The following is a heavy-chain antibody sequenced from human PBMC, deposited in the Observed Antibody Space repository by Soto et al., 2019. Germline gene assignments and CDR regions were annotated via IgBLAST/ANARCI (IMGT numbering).Heavy chain of an antibody. CDR3: ARATEVNFGVVISAPDAFYI. CDR2: ISDNDGTT. J-gene: IGHJ3*02. V-gene: IGHV3-23*01. D-gene: IGHD3-3*01. CDR1: EFTFSNYA. Sequence: GGSLRLSCAASEFTFSNYAMSWVRQAPGKGLEWVSSISDNDGTTYYADSVKGRFTISRDNSKNTLYLQMNSLRAEDTAVYYCARATEVNFGVVISAPDAFYIWGQGTMVTVSS.